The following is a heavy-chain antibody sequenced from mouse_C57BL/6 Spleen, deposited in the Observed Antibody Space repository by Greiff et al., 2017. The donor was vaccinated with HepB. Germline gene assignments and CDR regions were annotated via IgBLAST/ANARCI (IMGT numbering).Heavy chain of an antibody. D-gene: IGHD1-1*01. CDR3: ARHDYYGSSDPSWFAY. J-gene: IGHJ3*01. CDR1: GYTFTTYP. CDR2: FHPYNDDT. V-gene: IGHV1-47*01. Sequence: VKLVESGAELVKPGASVKMSCKASGYTFTTYPIEWMKQNHGKSLEWIGNFHPYNDDTKYNEKFKGKATLTVEKSSSTVYLELSRLTSDDSAVYYCARHDYYGSSDPSWFAYWGQGTLVTVSA.